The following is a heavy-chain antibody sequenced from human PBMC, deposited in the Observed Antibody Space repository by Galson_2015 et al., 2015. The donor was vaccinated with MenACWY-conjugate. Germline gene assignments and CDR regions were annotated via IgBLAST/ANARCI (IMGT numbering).Heavy chain of an antibody. D-gene: IGHD5-12*01. J-gene: IGHJ2*01. CDR2: IGTAGDP. CDR3: ARGEGATITRDYWYFDL. CDR1: GFTFSSYD. Sequence: SLRLSCAASGFTFSSYDMHWVRHATGKGLEWVSAIGTAGDPYYPGSVKGRLTISRENTKNSLYLQMNSLRAGDTAVYYCARGEGATITRDYWYFDLWGRGTLVTVSS. V-gene: IGHV3-13*05.